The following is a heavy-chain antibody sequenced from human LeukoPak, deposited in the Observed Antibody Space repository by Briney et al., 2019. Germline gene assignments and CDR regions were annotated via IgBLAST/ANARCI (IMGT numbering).Heavy chain of an antibody. V-gene: IGHV4-34*01. CDR2: INHSGST. D-gene: IGHD3-9*01. Sequence: SETLSLTCAVYGGSFSGYYWSWIRQPPGKGLEWIGEINHSGSTNYNPSLKSRVTISVDTSKNQFSLKLSSVTAADTAVYYCARVHYDILTGYYLYYYYGMDVWGQGTMVTVSS. CDR3: ARVHYDILTGYYLYYYYGMDV. J-gene: IGHJ6*02. CDR1: GGSFSGYY.